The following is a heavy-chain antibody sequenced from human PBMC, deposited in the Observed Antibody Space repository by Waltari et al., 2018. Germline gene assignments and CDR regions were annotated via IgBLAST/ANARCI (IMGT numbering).Heavy chain of an antibody. CDR2: TYHSGST. V-gene: IGHV4-38-2*01. Sequence: VQLQESGPGLVKPSETLSLTCAVSGYSISSGYYWGWIRQPPGKGLEWIGSTYHSGSTYYNPSLKSRVTISVDTSKNQFSLKLSSVTAADTAVYYCARHLTTPDAFDIWGQGTMVTVSS. CDR1: GYSISSGYY. CDR3: ARHLTTPDAFDI. J-gene: IGHJ3*02. D-gene: IGHD3-9*01.